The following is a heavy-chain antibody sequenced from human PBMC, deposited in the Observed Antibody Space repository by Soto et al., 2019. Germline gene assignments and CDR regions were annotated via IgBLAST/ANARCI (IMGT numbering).Heavy chain of an antibody. J-gene: IGHJ4*02. D-gene: IGHD5-12*01. CDR3: AKDARPDGSWDFEY. V-gene: IGHV3-23*01. Sequence: GGSLRLSCAASGFTFSTYTMNWVRQAPGKGLEWVSGIFGDASSTFYADSVKGRFTISRDNSKNTLYLQMNSLRAEDTAVYYCAKDARPDGSWDFEYWGQGTLVTVSS. CDR1: GFTFSTYT. CDR2: IFGDASST.